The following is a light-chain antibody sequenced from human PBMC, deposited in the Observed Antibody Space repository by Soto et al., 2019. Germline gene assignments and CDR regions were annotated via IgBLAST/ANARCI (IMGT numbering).Light chain of an antibody. CDR2: DAS. J-gene: IGKJ3*01. Sequence: DIQMTQSPSSLSASVGDRVTITCQASQDISNYLNWYQQKPGKAPKLLMSDASILETRVPSRFSGGGSGTDFTFTISGLQPEDIATYYCQQYDSLPPTFGPGTKVDLK. V-gene: IGKV1-33*01. CDR1: QDISNY. CDR3: QQYDSLPPT.